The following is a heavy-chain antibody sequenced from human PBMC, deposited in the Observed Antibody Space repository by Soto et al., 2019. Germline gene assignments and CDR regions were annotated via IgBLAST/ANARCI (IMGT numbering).Heavy chain of an antibody. CDR1: GFTLSSYG. CDR2: ISYDGSNK. CDR3: AKDPGEVVTAIQLSY. Sequence: SLRLSCADSGFTLSSYGMHWVRQAPGKGMEWVAVISYDGSNKYYADSVKGRFTISRDNSKNTLYLQMNSLRAEDTAVYYCAKDPGEVVTAIQLSYWGEGTLVTVAS. D-gene: IGHD2-21*02. V-gene: IGHV3-30*18. J-gene: IGHJ4*02.